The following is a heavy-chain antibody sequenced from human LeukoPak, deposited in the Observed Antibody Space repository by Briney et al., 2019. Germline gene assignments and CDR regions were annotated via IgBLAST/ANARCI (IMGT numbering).Heavy chain of an antibody. CDR1: GFTFSSYA. CDR3: ARGVDVWGNYRQYYFDY. J-gene: IGHJ4*02. D-gene: IGHD3-16*02. CDR2: ISGSGGST. V-gene: IGHV3-23*01. Sequence: GGSLRLSCAASGFTFSSYAMSWVRQAPGKGLEWVSLISGSGGSTYYTDSVKGRFTISRDNSKNTLYLQMNGLRAEDTAVYYCARGVDVWGNYRQYYFDYWGQETLVTVSS.